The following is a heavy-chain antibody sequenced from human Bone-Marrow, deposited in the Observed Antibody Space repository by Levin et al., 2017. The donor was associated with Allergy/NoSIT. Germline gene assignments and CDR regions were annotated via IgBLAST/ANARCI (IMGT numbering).Heavy chain of an antibody. V-gene: IGHV1-2*02. CDR3: ARNDYGDYVQNFDY. CDR1: GYTFIDYY. D-gene: IGHD4-17*01. CDR2: INCNSGDT. Sequence: ASVKVSCKAAGYTFIDYYMHWVRQAPGQGLEWMGWINCNSGDTNYAQKFQGRVTMTRDTSIRTAYIELSSLRSDDTAVYYCARNDYGDYVQNFDYWGQGTLVTVSS. J-gene: IGHJ4*02.